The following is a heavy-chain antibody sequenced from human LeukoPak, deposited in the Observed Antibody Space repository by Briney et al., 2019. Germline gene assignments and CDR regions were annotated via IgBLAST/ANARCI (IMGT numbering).Heavy chain of an antibody. CDR3: ARAGYCSGGSCYGSDY. CDR2: IWYDGSIQ. CDR1: GFSFNTYG. V-gene: IGHV3-33*01. J-gene: IGHJ4*02. Sequence: VQPGTSLRLSCAASGFSFNTYGTHWVRQAPGKGLEWVAAIWYDGSIQYYADSVKGRFTITRDNSKNTLYLQMDSLRAEDTAVYYCARAGYCSGGSCYGSDYWGQGTLVSVSS. D-gene: IGHD2-15*01.